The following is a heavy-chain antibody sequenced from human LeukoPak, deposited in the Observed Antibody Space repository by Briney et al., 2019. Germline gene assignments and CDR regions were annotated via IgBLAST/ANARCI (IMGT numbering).Heavy chain of an antibody. J-gene: IGHJ4*02. Sequence: SETLSLTCAVYGGSFSGYYWSWLRQPPGKGLEWLGEINHSGSTNYNPSLKSRVTISVDTSKNQFSLKLSSVTAADTAVYYCARDTYYYGSGSYIDYWGQGTLVTVSS. D-gene: IGHD3-10*01. CDR2: INHSGST. CDR1: GGSFSGYY. CDR3: ARDTYYYGSGSYIDY. V-gene: IGHV4-34*01.